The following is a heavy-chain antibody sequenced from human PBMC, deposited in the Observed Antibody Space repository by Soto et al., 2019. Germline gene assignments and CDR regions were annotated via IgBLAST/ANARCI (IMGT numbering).Heavy chain of an antibody. CDR3: AKGGPDAFCSGGRCYFDY. CDR2: ITWNSNVI. Sequence: EVQLVESGGGLVQPGRSLRLSCAASGFTFDDYAMHWVRRVPGKGLEWVSSITWNSNVIGYADSVKGRFTISRDNANNSMYLQMNSLRPEDTALYYCAKGGPDAFCSGGRCYFDYWGQGALVTVSS. CDR1: GFTFDDYA. V-gene: IGHV3-9*01. D-gene: IGHD2-15*01. J-gene: IGHJ4*02.